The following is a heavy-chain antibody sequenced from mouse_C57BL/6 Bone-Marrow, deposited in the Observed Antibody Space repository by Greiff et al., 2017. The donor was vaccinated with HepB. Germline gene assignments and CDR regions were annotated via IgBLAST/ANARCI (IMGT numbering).Heavy chain of an antibody. J-gene: IGHJ4*01. D-gene: IGHD2-3*01. CDR1: GFNIKDDY. Sequence: DVHLVESGAELVRPGASVKLSCTASGFNIKDDYMHWVKQRPEQGLEWIGWIDPENGDTEYASKFQGKATITADTSSNTAYLQLSSLTSEDTAVYYCTTSGYYMDYWGQGTSVTVSS. CDR3: TTSGYYMDY. V-gene: IGHV14-4*01. CDR2: IDPENGDT.